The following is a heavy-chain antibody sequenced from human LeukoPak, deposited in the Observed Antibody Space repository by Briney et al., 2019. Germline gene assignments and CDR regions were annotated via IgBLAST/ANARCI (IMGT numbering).Heavy chain of an antibody. V-gene: IGHV4-59*01. CDR3: AREGYGSGSYFDY. CDR1: GGSISSYY. Sequence: PSDTLSLTCTVSGGSISSYYWSWIRQPPGQGLEWIGYIYYSGSTNYNPSLKSRVTISVDTSKNQFSLKLSSVTAADTAVDYCAREGYGSGSYFDYWGQGTLVTVSS. J-gene: IGHJ4*01. CDR2: IYYSGST. D-gene: IGHD3-10*01.